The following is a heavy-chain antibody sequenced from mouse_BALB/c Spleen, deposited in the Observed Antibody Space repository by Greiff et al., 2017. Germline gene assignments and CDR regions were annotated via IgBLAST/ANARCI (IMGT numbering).Heavy chain of an antibody. J-gene: IGHJ3*01. CDR1: GFNIKDTY. CDR2: IDPANGNT. D-gene: IGHD2-4*01. CDR3: ALYDYDGAY. V-gene: IGHV14-3*02. Sequence: VQLQQSGGELVKPGASVKLSCTASGFNIKDTYMHWVKQRPEQGLEWIGRIDPANGNTKYDPKFQGKATITADTSSNTAYLQLSSLTSEDTAVYYCALYDYDGAYWGQGTLVTVSA.